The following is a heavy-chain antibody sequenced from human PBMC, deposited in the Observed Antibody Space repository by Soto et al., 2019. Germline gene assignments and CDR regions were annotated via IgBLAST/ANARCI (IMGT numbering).Heavy chain of an antibody. D-gene: IGHD3-22*01. CDR2: IYSGGST. Sequence: EVQLVESGGGLIQPGGSLRLSCAASGFTVSSNYMSCVRQAPGKGLEWVSVIYSGGSTYYADSVKGRFTISRDNSKNTLYLQMNSLRAEVTAVYYCARDRVESGYPEYFQHCGQGTLVTVSS. J-gene: IGHJ1*01. CDR3: ARDRVESGYPEYFQH. CDR1: GFTVSSNY. V-gene: IGHV3-53*01.